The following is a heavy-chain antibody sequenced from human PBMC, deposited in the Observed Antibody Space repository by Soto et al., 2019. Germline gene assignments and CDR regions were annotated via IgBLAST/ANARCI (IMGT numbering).Heavy chain of an antibody. Sequence: QVQLVQSGAEVKKPGASVKVSCKASGYTFTGYYMHWVRQAPGQGLEWMGWINPNSGGTNYAQKFQGWVTMTSDTSISTAYMELSRLRSDDTAVYYCARETGSSSSSYYYYYGMDVWGQGTTVTVSS. CDR1: GYTFTGYY. D-gene: IGHD6-6*01. CDR3: ARETGSSSSSYYYYYGMDV. J-gene: IGHJ6*02. CDR2: INPNSGGT. V-gene: IGHV1-2*04.